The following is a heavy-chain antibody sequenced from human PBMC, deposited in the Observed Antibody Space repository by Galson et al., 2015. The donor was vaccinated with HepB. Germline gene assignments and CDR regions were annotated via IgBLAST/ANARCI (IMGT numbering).Heavy chain of an antibody. CDR2: IWYDGSNK. CDR1: GFTFRGYG. Sequence: SLRLSCAASGFTFRGYGMHWVRQAPGKGLDWVAIIWYDGSNKYYADSVKGRFTISRDNSKSVLYLQMNSLRAEDTAVYYCASLYCNGGTCSLDHWGQGTLVTVSS. V-gene: IGHV3-33*01. D-gene: IGHD2-15*01. J-gene: IGHJ4*02. CDR3: ASLYCNGGTCSLDH.